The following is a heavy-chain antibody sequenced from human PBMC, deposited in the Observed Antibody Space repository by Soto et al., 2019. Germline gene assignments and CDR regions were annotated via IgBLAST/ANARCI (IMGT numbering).Heavy chain of an antibody. CDR2: ISSGSKTI. D-gene: IGHD3-10*01. CDR1: GFTFSGYS. J-gene: IGHJ4*02. Sequence: EAQLVESGGGLVPWGGSLRRSCAASGFTFSGYSVNWVRQAPGKGLEWASYISSGSKTIYYAESVKCRFTVSRDNARNSQYLQMNSLRDEDTAVYYCSREEMLGVRSFDYWGEGALVTVFS. V-gene: IGHV3-48*02. CDR3: SREEMLGVRSFDY.